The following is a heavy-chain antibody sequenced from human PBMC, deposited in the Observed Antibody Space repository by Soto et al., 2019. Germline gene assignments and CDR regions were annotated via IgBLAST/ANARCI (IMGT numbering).Heavy chain of an antibody. D-gene: IGHD6-19*01. CDR1: GGTFSNYA. V-gene: IGHV1-69*12. CDR2: IMPIFGRA. J-gene: IGHJ6*02. Sequence: QVQLVQSGAEVKKPGSSVKVSCKASGGTFSNYAFSWVRQAPGQGLEWLGGIMPIFGRADYAQKFRGRVTSTADEATSTDHLEPSSLGSEDMAVYYWASWLTEAGIGRNYYYGMDVWGQGTTVTVSS. CDR3: ASWLTEAGIGRNYYYGMDV.